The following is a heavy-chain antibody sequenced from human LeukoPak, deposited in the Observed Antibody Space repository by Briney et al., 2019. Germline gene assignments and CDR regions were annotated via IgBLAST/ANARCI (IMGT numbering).Heavy chain of an antibody. V-gene: IGHV3-7*01. CDR1: GFTFSSHW. Sequence: PGGSLRLSCAASGFTFSSHWMSWVRQAPGKGLEWVANINQGGSDKYYVDSVTGRFTISRDNANNLLYLQMNSLRGEDSAVYYCTRDRSRAEDDWGQGTLVTVSS. CDR3: TRDRSRAEDD. J-gene: IGHJ4*02. D-gene: IGHD1-26*01. CDR2: INQGGSDK.